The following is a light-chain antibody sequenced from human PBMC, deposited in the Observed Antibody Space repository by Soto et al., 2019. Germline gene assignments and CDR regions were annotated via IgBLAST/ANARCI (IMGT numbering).Light chain of an antibody. CDR1: SSDVGSYNL. CDR3: CSYAGSSTPVV. Sequence: QSALTQPASVSGSPGQSITISCTGTSSDVGSYNLVSWYQQHPGKAPKLMIYEGSKRPSGVSNRFSGSKSGITASLTISGLQAEDEADYYCCSYAGSSTPVVFGGGTQLTVL. V-gene: IGLV2-23*01. J-gene: IGLJ2*01. CDR2: EGS.